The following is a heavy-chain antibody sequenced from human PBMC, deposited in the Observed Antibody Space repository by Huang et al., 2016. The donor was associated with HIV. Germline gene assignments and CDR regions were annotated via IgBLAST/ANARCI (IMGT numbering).Heavy chain of an antibody. CDR3: AREYYYDNSGYYFDY. V-gene: IGHV1-69*13. D-gene: IGHD3-22*01. J-gene: IGHJ4*02. Sequence: QVQLVQSGAEVKKPGSSVKVSCKASGGTFTTYTITWVRQAPGQGLAGMGGIIPIFGTPNYAQKFQGRVTITADESTSTAYMELSSLRSEDTAVYYCAREYYYDNSGYYFDYWGQGTLVTVSS. CDR1: GGTFTTYT. CDR2: IIPIFGTP.